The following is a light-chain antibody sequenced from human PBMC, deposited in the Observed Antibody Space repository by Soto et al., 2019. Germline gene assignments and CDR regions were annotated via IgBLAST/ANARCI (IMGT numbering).Light chain of an antibody. J-gene: IGLJ2*01. CDR1: SSDVGYYNS. Sequence: QSVLTQPASVSGSPGQSITISCTGTSSDVGYYNSVSWYQRHPGKVPKLIIYDVSSRPSGVSNRFSGFKSGNTASLTISGLQAEDEADYYCSSYPSSETHVLFGGGTKLTAL. CDR3: SSYPSSETHVL. CDR2: DVS. V-gene: IGLV2-14*03.